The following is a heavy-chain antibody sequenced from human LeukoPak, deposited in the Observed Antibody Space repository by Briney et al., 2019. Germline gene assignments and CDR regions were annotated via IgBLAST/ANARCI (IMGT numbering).Heavy chain of an antibody. CDR1: GFTFTSHS. V-gene: IGHV3-21*01. CDR2: IGSRSTSI. Sequence: GGSLRLSCAASGFTFTSHSMNWVRQAPGKGRECVSSIGSRSTSIYYADSVKGRFTISRDNAKNSLYLQMNSLRAEDTAVYYCARESSESFDIWGQGTMVTVSS. D-gene: IGHD6-25*01. CDR3: ARESSESFDI. J-gene: IGHJ3*02.